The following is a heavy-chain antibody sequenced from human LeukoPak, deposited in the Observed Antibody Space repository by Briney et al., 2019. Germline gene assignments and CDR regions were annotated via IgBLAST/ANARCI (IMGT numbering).Heavy chain of an antibody. J-gene: IGHJ4*02. V-gene: IGHV1-46*01. D-gene: IGHD4-17*01. Sequence: ASVKVSCKASGYTFTSYYMHWVRQAPGQGLEWMGIINPSGGSTSYAQKFQGRVTMTRDMSTSTVYMELSSLRSEDTAVYYCATGPSNGDFGYCGQGTLVTGSS. CDR3: ATGPSNGDFGY. CDR1: GYTFTSYY. CDR2: INPSGGST.